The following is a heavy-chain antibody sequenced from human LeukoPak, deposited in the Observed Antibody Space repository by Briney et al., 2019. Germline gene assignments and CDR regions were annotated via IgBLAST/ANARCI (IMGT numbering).Heavy chain of an antibody. Sequence: ASVNVSCKASGYTFTSYAMNWVRQAPGQGLEWMGWMNPNSGNTGYAQKFQGRVTITRNTSISTAYMELSSLRSEDTAVYYCARIGVEYSSSWLYYYYYYMDVWGKGTTVTVSS. CDR2: MNPNSGNT. CDR3: ARIGVEYSSSWLYYYYYYMDV. D-gene: IGHD6-13*01. J-gene: IGHJ6*03. V-gene: IGHV1-8*03. CDR1: GYTFTSYA.